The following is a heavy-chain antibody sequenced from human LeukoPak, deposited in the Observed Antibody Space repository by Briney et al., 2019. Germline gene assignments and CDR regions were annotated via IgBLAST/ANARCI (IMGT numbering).Heavy chain of an antibody. Sequence: SVKVSCKASGGTFGSYAISWVRQAPGQGLEWMGGIIPIFGTANYAQKFQGRVTITTDESTSTAYMELSSLRSEDTAVYYCARTYSGLTQLRYFDWSRDDAFDIWGQGTMVTVSS. CDR3: ARTYSGLTQLRYFDWSRDDAFDI. V-gene: IGHV1-69*05. J-gene: IGHJ3*02. D-gene: IGHD3-9*01. CDR2: IIPIFGTA. CDR1: GGTFGSYA.